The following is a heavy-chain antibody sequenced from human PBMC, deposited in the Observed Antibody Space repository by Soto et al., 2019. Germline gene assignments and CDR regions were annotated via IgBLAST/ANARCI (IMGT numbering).Heavy chain of an antibody. CDR3: ARGEVRWRVAGLVFDI. V-gene: IGHV1-8*01. CDR2: MNPNSGNT. Sequence: GASVKVSCKASGYTFTSYDINWVRQATGQGLEWMGWMNPNSGNTGYAQKLQGRVTMTRNTSISTAYMELSSLRSEDTAVYYCARGEVRWRVAGLVFDISGRGTMVTGSS. CDR1: GYTFTSYD. J-gene: IGHJ3*02. D-gene: IGHD6-19*01.